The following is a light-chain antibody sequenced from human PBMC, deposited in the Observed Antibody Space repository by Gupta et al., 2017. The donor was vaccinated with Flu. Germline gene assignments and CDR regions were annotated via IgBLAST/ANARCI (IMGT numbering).Light chain of an antibody. CDR1: SSDVGNYNL. J-gene: IGLJ2*01. CDR3: CSYAGCHIFV. Sequence: QSALTQPASVSGSPGQSLTISCTGTSSDVGNYNLVSWYQQVPSKAPKLMIYEGARRPAGVSTRFSGSKSGNTASLTISGHQADDEADYYCCSYAGCHIFVFGGGTKVTVL. V-gene: IGLV2-23*03. CDR2: EGA.